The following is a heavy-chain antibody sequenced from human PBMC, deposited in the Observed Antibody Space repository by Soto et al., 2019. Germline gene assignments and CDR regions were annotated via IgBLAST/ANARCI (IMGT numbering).Heavy chain of an antibody. J-gene: IGHJ4*02. Sequence: QVQLVQSGAEVKKPGSSVKVSYKASRGTFSSYVFTWVRQAPGQGLEWMGGIIPIFRLTNYAQKFQGRVTITADESTRTAYMELSSLRSEDTAVYYCARSQYYDILTGYYTLGFDYWGQGTLVTVSS. CDR3: ARSQYYDILTGYYTLGFDY. CDR2: IIPIFRLT. D-gene: IGHD3-9*01. CDR1: RGTFSSYV. V-gene: IGHV1-69*01.